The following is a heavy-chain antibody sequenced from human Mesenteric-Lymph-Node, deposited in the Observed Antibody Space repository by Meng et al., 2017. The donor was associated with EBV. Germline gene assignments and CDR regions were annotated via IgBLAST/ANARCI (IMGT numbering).Heavy chain of an antibody. D-gene: IGHD5-12*01. CDR3: ARALYSGYDYFD. J-gene: IGHJ1*01. CDR2: ISYSGNT. V-gene: IGHV4-30-4*01. Sequence: QGPVQESGPGLVKPSQTLSLTCGVSGDSISGGGYYWSWIRQPPGKGLEWIGYISYSGNTYYNTSLKSRLTISLDTSKNQFSLKLKSVTAADTAVYYCARALYSGYDYFDWGQGTLVTVSS. CDR1: GDSISGGGYY.